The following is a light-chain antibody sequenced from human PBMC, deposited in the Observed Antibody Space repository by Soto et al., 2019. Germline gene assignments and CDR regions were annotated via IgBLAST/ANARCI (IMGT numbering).Light chain of an antibody. CDR3: QQSNRYPIT. CDR1: QSISSW. CDR2: DAS. V-gene: IGKV1-5*01. J-gene: IGKJ5*01. Sequence: DIQMTQSPSTLSATAGDRGTSTCRASQSISSWLAWYQHKPGKAPKLLVYDASNLDSGVPSRFSGSGSGTEFSLTINSLQPEDFATYYCQQSNRYPITFGQGTRLEIK.